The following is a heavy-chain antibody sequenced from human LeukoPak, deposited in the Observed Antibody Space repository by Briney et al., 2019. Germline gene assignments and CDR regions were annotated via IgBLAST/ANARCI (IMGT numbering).Heavy chain of an antibody. V-gene: IGHV3-48*01. CDR3: ARVDRIITGDY. Sequence: GGSLRLSCAAYGFTFSSYSMNWVRQAPGKGLEWVSYISSSSTIYYADSVKGRFTISRDNAKNSLYLQMNSLRAEDTAVYYCARVDRIITGDYWGQGTLVTVSS. D-gene: IGHD3-22*01. J-gene: IGHJ4*02. CDR2: ISSSSTI. CDR1: GFTFSSYS.